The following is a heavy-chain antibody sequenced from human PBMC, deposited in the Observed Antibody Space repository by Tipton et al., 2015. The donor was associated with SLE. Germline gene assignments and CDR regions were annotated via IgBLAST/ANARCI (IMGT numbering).Heavy chain of an antibody. V-gene: IGHV4-59*11. CDR3: ARRRAATGLFSERGWFDP. J-gene: IGHJ5*02. CDR2: IYSSGST. Sequence: TLSLTCTVSGGSISSQNWSWIRQPPGKGLEWIGFIYSSGSTNYNPSLESRVTISVDTSKKQFSLRLNSVTAADTAVYYCARRRAATGLFSERGWFDPWGQGALVTVTS. CDR1: GGSISSQN. D-gene: IGHD6-25*01.